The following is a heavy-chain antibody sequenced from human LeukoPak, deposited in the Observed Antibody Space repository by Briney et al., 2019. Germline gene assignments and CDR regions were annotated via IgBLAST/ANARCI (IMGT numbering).Heavy chain of an antibody. V-gene: IGHV3-7*01. CDR1: GFTFSSYW. Sequence: GGSLRLSCAASGFTFSSYWMTWVRQAPGKGLEWVANIKQDGSEKYYVDSVKGRFTISRDNAKKSLYLQMNSLRAEDTAVYYCAGVDFWSGYVFDYWGQGTLVIVSS. D-gene: IGHD3-3*01. J-gene: IGHJ4*02. CDR2: IKQDGSEK. CDR3: AGVDFWSGYVFDY.